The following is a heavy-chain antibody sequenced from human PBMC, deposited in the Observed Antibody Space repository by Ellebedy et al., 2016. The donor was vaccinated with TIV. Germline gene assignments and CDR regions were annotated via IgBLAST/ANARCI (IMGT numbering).Heavy chain of an antibody. CDR3: ARHSGSGSYYKQTPDY. V-gene: IGHV4-39*01. J-gene: IGHJ4*02. CDR2: IYYSGST. D-gene: IGHD3-10*01. CDR1: GGSISSSSYY. Sequence: SVTLSLTCTVSGGSISSSSYYRGWIRQPPGKGLEWIGGIYYSGSTYYNPSLKSRVTISVDTSTNQFSLKLSSVTAADTAVYYCARHSGSGSYYKQTPDYWGQGTLVTVSS.